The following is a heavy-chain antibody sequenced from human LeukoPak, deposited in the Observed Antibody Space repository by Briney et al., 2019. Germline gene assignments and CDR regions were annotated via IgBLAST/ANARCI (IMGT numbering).Heavy chain of an antibody. V-gene: IGHV3-48*03. Sequence: GGSLRLSCAASGFTFSSYEMNWVRQAPGKGLEWVSYIGSSGSNIYYADSVKGRFTISRDNPKNSLYLQMNSLRVEDTDVYYCARIMTTVTTSDYWGQGTLVTVSS. CDR2: IGSSGSNI. CDR3: ARIMTTVTTSDY. CDR1: GFTFSSYE. D-gene: IGHD4-17*01. J-gene: IGHJ4*02.